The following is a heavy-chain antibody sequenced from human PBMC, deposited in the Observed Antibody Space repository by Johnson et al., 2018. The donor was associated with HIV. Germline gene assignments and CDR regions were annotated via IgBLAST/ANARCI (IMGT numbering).Heavy chain of an antibody. CDR1: GFTFSRCG. Sequence: QVQLVESGGGVVQPGGSLRLSCAASGFTFSRCGMHWVRQAPGKGLEWVAFIRYDGTTEYYADSVKGRFTISRDNSKNALNLQMNCLRAEDTAVSYWAKDSSTSGNFPKAFDIWGQGTMVTVSS. D-gene: IGHD5-12*01. CDR2: IRYDGTTE. CDR3: AKDSSTSGNFPKAFDI. J-gene: IGHJ3*02. V-gene: IGHV3-30*02.